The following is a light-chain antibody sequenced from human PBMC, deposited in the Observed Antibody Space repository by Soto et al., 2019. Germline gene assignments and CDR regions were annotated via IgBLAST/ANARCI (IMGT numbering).Light chain of an antibody. CDR1: QSVSNNY. CDR2: DAS. Sequence: EVVLTQSPGTLSLSPGERATLSCRASQSVSNNYLAWYQHKPGQAPRLLIYDASSRATGIPDRFSGSGAGAYVTFTIHRLKPEDFAVYYCQHYGSYSTPRTFGPGTKVEIK. V-gene: IGKV3-20*01. J-gene: IGKJ1*01. CDR3: QHYGSYSTPRT.